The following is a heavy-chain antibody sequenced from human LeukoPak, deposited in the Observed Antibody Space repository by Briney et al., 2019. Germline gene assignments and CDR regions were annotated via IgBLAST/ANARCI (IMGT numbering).Heavy chain of an antibody. CDR1: GFSLSTSGVG. CDR3: AHSHIRITSQNTVRSDWFDP. D-gene: IGHD3-9*01. J-gene: IGHJ5*02. V-gene: IGHV2-5*01. CDR2: IYWNDDK. Sequence: SGPTLVKPTQTLTLTCTFSGFSLSTSGVGVGWIRQPPGKALEWLALIYWNDDKRYSPSLKSRLTITKDTSKNQVVLTMTNMDPVDTATYYCAHSHIRITSQNTVRSDWFDPWGQGTLVTLSS.